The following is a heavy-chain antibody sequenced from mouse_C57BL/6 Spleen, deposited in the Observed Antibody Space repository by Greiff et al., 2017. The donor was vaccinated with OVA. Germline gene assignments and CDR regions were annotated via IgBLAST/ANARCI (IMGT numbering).Heavy chain of an antibody. J-gene: IGHJ3*01. CDR2: FSDGGSYT. CDR1: GFTFSSYA. Sequence: EVKLVESGGGLVKPGGSLKLSCAASGFTFSSYAMPWVRQTPEKRLEWVATFSDGGSYTYYPDNVKGRFTSSRDNAKNNQYLQMSHLKSEDAAMYYCAGDVDDYEGFAYWGQGTLVTVSA. V-gene: IGHV5-4*01. CDR3: AGDVDDYEGFAY. D-gene: IGHD2-4*01.